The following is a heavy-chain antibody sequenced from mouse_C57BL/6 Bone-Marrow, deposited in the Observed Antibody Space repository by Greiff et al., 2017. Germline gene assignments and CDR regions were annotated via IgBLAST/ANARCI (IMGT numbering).Heavy chain of an antibody. D-gene: IGHD2-1*01. CDR3: ARDYYGNYERFAY. V-gene: IGHV1-81*01. J-gene: IGHJ3*01. CDR2: IYPRSGNT. Sequence: QVQLKQSGAELARPGASVKLSCKASGYTFTSYGISWVKQRTGQGLEWIGEIYPRSGNTYYNEKFKGKATLTAAKSSSTAYMELRSLTSEDSAVYFCARDYYGNYERFAYWGQGTLVTVSA. CDR1: GYTFTSYG.